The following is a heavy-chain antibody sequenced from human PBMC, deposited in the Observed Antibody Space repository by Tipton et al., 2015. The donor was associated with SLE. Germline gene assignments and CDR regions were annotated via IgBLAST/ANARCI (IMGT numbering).Heavy chain of an antibody. CDR3: ARALQNYFDY. CDR1: GGSISSYY. CDR2: IYYSGST. Sequence: LRLSCTVSGGSISSYYWSWIRQPPGKGLEWIGYIYYSGSTNYNPSLKSRVTISVDTSKNQFSLKLNSVTPEDTAVYYCARALQNYFDYWGQGTLVTVSS. J-gene: IGHJ4*02. V-gene: IGHV4-59*12.